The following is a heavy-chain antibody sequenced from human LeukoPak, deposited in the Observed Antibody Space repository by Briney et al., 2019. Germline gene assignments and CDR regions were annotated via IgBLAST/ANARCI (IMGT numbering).Heavy chain of an antibody. J-gene: IGHJ3*02. V-gene: IGHV3-23*01. Sequence: HTGGSLRLSCAASGFTFSSYAMSWVRQAPGKGLEWVSAISGSGGSTYYADSVKGRFTISRDNSKNTLYLQMNSLRAEDTAVYYCARGQWLALGDDAFDIWGQGTMVTVSS. D-gene: IGHD6-19*01. CDR3: ARGQWLALGDDAFDI. CDR1: GFTFSSYA. CDR2: ISGSGGST.